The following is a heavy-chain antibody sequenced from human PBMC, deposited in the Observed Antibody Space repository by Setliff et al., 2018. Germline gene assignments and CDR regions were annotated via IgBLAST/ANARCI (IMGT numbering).Heavy chain of an antibody. CDR1: GGTFSDYY. J-gene: IGHJ5*02. CDR2: INHSGTT. D-gene: IGHD3-22*01. V-gene: IGHV4-34*01. Sequence: TSETLSLTCAAYGGTFSDYYWTWIRQPPGKGLEWIGEINHSGTTNYHPSLRSRVTISVDTSKNQFSLKVTSVTAADTSVYFCARAHTWSLPNDNSGYPGWFDPWGQGTLVTVSS. CDR3: ARAHTWSLPNDNSGYPGWFDP.